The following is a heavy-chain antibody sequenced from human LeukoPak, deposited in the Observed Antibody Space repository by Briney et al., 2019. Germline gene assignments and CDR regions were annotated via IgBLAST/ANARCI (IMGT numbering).Heavy chain of an antibody. CDR3: ARVFHYCSSTSFQWVGYYYYMDV. V-gene: IGHV3-7*01. J-gene: IGHJ6*03. CDR2: IKQDGREN. Sequence: GGSLRLSCAASGFTFSSYWMSWVPQAPGKGLEWVVNIKQDGRENYYVDSVRGRFTISRDNAKNSPYLQMNSLRAEDPGVYYSARVFHYCSSTSFQWVGYYYYMDVWGKGTTVTVSS. D-gene: IGHD2-2*01. CDR1: GFTFSSYW.